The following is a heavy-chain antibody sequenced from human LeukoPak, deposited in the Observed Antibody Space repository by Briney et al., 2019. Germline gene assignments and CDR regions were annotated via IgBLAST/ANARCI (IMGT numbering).Heavy chain of an antibody. J-gene: IGHJ4*02. CDR1: GYTFTSFA. Sequence: GASVKVSCKASGYTFTSFAMHWVRQAPGQRLEWMGWINAGNGKTKYSRKVQGRVAIARDTSTSTAFMELSSLRSEDTAVYYCARAPYEDGAARPVDYWGQGTLVTVSS. CDR3: ARAPYEDGAARPVDY. CDR2: INAGNGKT. V-gene: IGHV1-3*01. D-gene: IGHD6-6*01.